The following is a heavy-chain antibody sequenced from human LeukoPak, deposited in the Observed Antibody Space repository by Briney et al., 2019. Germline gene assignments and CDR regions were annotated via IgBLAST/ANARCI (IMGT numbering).Heavy chain of an antibody. CDR3: ARGYEAIPHVYYYDSSGYSIDY. CDR1: GFTFSDYY. CDR2: ISSSGSTI. D-gene: IGHD3-22*01. V-gene: IGHV3-11*01. Sequence: PGGSLRLSCAASGFTFSDYYMSWIRQAPGKGLEWVSYISSSGSTIYYADSVKGRFTISRDNAKNSLYLQMNSLRAEDTAVYYCARGYEAIPHVYYYDSSGYSIDYWGQGTLVTVSS. J-gene: IGHJ4*02.